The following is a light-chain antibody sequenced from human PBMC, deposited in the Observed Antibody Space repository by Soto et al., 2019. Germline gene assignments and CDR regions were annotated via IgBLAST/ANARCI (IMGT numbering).Light chain of an antibody. CDR1: QAIISW. Sequence: DIXXTQSPSTLSASVGDRVTITCRASQAIISWLAWYQQKPRKAPKLLHYKTSNLQSGVPSRFSGSGSGTEFSHNISSPQPDDFATYYCQKYNSFSLTLGAGTKVEVK. CDR2: KTS. J-gene: IGKJ4*01. CDR3: QKYNSFSLT. V-gene: IGKV1-5*03.